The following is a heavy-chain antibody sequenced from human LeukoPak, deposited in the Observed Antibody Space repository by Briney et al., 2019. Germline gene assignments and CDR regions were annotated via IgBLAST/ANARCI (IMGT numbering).Heavy chain of an antibody. CDR2: IIPIFGTA. CDR1: GGTFVSYA. Sequence: SVKVSCKASGGTFVSYAISWVGQAPGQGLEWMGRIIPIFGTANYAQKFQGRVTITTDESTSTAYMELSSLRSEDTAVYYCARDPGDYGEVFDYWGQGTLVTVSS. CDR3: ARDPGDYGEVFDY. V-gene: IGHV1-69*05. J-gene: IGHJ4*02. D-gene: IGHD4/OR15-4a*01.